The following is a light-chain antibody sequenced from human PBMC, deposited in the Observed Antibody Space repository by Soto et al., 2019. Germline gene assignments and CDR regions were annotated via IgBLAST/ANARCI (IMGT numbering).Light chain of an antibody. V-gene: IGLV1-40*01. J-gene: IGLJ3*02. CDR2: GNS. CDR1: SSNIGAGYD. CDR3: QSYDSSLSGPNWV. Sequence: QLVLTQPPSVSGAPGQRVTISCTGSSSNIGAGYDVHWYQQLPGTAPKLLIYGNSNRPSGVPDRFSGSKSGTSASLAITGLLAEDEADYYCQSYDSSLSGPNWVFGGGTKLTVL.